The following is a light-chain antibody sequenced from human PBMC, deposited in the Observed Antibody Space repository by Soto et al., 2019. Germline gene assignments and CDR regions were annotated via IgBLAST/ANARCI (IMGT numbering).Light chain of an antibody. J-gene: IGKJ4*01. V-gene: IGKV3-15*01. CDR2: DTS. CDR1: QSVNNN. Sequence: EVVMTQSPALLSVSPGERVTLSCRASQSVNNNLAWYQQQPGQAPRLLIYDTSSRATGVPARFSGSGSGTEFTLTISSLKAEDFAVYYCQRYNDRPPLTFGGGTKVEI. CDR3: QRYNDRPPLT.